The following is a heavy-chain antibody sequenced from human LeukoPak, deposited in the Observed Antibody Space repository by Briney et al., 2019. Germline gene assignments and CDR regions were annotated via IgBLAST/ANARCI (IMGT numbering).Heavy chain of an antibody. CDR3: ARGGIAVPPFDY. V-gene: IGHV3-21*01. Sequence: PGGSLRLSCAASGFTFSSYSMNWVRQAPGKGLEWVSSISTSSSYINYADSVKGRFTISRDNAKKSLYLQMNSLRAEDTAVYYCARGGIAVPPFDYWGQGTLVTVSS. D-gene: IGHD6-19*01. CDR2: ISTSSSYI. CDR1: GFTFSSYS. J-gene: IGHJ4*02.